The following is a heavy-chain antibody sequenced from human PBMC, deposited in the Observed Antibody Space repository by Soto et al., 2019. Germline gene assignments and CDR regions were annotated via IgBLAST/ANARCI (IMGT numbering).Heavy chain of an antibody. Sequence: PGGSLRLSCAASGFTFSSYAMHWVRQAPGKGLEYVSAISSNGGSTYYANSVKGRFTISRDNSKNTLYLQMGSLRAEDMAVYYCARAEYGDYEDQYYFDYLGQVTLVTVSS. CDR3: ARAEYGDYEDQYYFDY. V-gene: IGHV3-64*01. J-gene: IGHJ4*02. CDR2: ISSNGGST. CDR1: GFTFSSYA. D-gene: IGHD4-17*01.